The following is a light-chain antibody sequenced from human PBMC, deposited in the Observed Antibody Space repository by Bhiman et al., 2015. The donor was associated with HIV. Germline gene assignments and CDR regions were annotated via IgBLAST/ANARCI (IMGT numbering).Light chain of an antibody. CDR2: QDT. Sequence: SYELTQPPSVSVSPGQTASITCSGDKLGDKYACWYQQKPGQSPMLVIYQDTKRPSGIPERFSGSNSGNTATLTITGAQAEDEADYYCQSRDSSSSRVFGGGTKLTVL. V-gene: IGLV3-1*01. CDR3: QSRDSSSSRV. CDR1: KLGDKY. J-gene: IGLJ3*02.